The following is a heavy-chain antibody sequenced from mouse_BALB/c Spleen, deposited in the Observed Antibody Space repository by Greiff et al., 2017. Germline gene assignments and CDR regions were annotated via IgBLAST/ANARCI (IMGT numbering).Heavy chain of an antibody. CDR3: ARAGERRRVRWFAY. CDR1: GYTFSSYW. CDR2: ILPGSGST. J-gene: IGHJ3*01. D-gene: IGHD2-12*01. V-gene: IGHV1-9*01. Sequence: QVQLQQSGAELMKPGASVKISCKATGYTFSSYWIEWVKQRPGHGLEWIGEILPGSGSTNYNEKFKGKATFTADTSSNTAYMQLSSLTSEDSAVYYCARAGERRRVRWFAYWGQGTLVTVSA.